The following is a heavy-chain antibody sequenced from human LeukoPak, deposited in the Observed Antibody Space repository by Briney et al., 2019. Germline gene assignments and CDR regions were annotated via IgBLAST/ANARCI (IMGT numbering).Heavy chain of an antibody. Sequence: GGSLRLSCAASGFTFSSYGMHWVRQAPGKGLEWVAFIRYDGSNKYYADSVKGRFTISRDNSKNTLYLQMNSLRAEDTAIYYCARDPRYFDWVSPDWGQGTLVTVSS. CDR3: ARDPRYFDWVSPD. V-gene: IGHV3-30*02. D-gene: IGHD3-9*01. CDR2: IRYDGSNK. J-gene: IGHJ4*02. CDR1: GFTFSSYG.